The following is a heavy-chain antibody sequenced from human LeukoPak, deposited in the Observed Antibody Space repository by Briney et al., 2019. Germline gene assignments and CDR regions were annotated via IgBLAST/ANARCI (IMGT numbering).Heavy chain of an antibody. CDR1: GFTFSSYG. V-gene: IGHV3-23*01. D-gene: IGHD3-9*01. J-gene: IGHJ6*03. CDR3: AKREVLRYFDWLSHLGYMDV. CDR2: ISGSGGST. Sequence: PGGSLRLSCAASGFTFSSYGMHWVRQAPGKGLEWVSAISGSGGSTYYADSVKGRFTISRDNSKNTLYLQMNSLRAEDTAVYYCAKREVLRYFDWLSHLGYMDVWGKGTTVTIPS.